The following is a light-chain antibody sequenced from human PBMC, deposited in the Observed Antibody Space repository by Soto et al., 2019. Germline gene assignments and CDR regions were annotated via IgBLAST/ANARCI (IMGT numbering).Light chain of an antibody. CDR1: SSDFNYYNS. CDR2: NVS. Sequence: QLVLTQPASVSGSPGQSITISCSGTSSDFNYYNSVSWYQHHPGKAPKLMIYNVSNRPSGVSSRFSGSKSGNTASLTISGLQAEDEADYYCTSYTSSSTYVFGTGTKLTV. CDR3: TSYTSSSTYV. J-gene: IGLJ1*01. V-gene: IGLV2-14*03.